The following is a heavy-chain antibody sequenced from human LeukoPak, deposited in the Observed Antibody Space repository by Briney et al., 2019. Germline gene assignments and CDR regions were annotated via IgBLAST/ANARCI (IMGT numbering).Heavy chain of an antibody. CDR3: AKEIPYSTNWFDP. CDR1: GFTFSNYG. Sequence: GRSLRLSCAASGFTFSNYGMHWVRQAPGKGLEWVAVISYDGSNKYYADSVKGRFTISRDNSKNTLYLQMNSLRVEDTAVYYCAKEIPYSTNWFDPWGQGNLVTVSS. CDR2: ISYDGSNK. V-gene: IGHV3-30*18. J-gene: IGHJ5*02. D-gene: IGHD2/OR15-2a*01.